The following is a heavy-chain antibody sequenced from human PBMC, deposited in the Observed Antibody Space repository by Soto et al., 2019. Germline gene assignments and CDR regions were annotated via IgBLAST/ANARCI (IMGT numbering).Heavy chain of an antibody. J-gene: IGHJ3*02. CDR2: ISYDGSNK. V-gene: IGHV3-30*18. CDR1: GFTFSSYG. CDR3: AKDGTPPGHIVVVPAAFDI. D-gene: IGHD2-2*01. Sequence: PGGSLRLSCAASGFTFSSYGMHWVRQAPGKGLDWVAVISYDGSNKYYADSVKGRFTISRDNSKNTLYLQMNSLRAEDTAVYYCAKDGTPPGHIVVVPAAFDIWGQGTMVTVSS.